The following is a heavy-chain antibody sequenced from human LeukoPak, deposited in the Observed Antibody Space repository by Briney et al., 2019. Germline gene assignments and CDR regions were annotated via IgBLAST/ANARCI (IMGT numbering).Heavy chain of an antibody. CDR3: AKDLEDIVVAPLCFGS. V-gene: IGHV3-23*01. CDR1: GFTFSSYA. J-gene: IGHJ4*02. Sequence: PGGSLRLSCAASGFTFSSYAMSWVRQAPGKGLEWVSSISGSGRSTYYADSVKGRFTISRDNSKNTLYLQMNSLRAEDTAVYYCAKDLEDIVVAPLCFGSWGQGTLVTVSS. CDR2: ISGSGRST. D-gene: IGHD2-15*01.